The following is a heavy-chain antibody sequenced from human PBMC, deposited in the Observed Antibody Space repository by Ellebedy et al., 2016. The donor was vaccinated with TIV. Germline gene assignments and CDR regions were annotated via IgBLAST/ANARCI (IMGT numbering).Heavy chain of an antibody. D-gene: IGHD2-2*01. Sequence: ASVKVSCXASGYTFSSYGISWVRQAPGQGLEWMGWISGYIGNTHYSQSLQDKVTVTTDTSTSTAYMELRSLRSDDTAMYYCARARCHGKAPFDNWGQGTLVTVSS. CDR1: GYTFSSYG. J-gene: IGHJ4*02. CDR3: ARARCHGKAPFDN. CDR2: ISGYIGNT. V-gene: IGHV1-18*01.